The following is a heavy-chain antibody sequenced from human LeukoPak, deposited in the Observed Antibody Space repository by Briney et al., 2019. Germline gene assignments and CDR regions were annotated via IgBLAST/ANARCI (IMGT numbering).Heavy chain of an antibody. D-gene: IGHD1-7*01. J-gene: IGHJ4*02. CDR1: GYSISGGYY. V-gene: IGHV4-38-2*01. CDR3: ARHYQTVNYYFDF. CDR2: IYHSGSS. Sequence: TSETLSLTCAVYGYSISGGYYWGWIRQPPGEGLEWIGSIYHSGSSYYNPPLKSRVTISADTSKNQFSLGLSSVTAADTAVYYCARHYQTVNYYFDFWGQGTLVTVSS.